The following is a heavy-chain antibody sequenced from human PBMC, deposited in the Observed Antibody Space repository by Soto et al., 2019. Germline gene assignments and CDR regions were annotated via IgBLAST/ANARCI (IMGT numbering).Heavy chain of an antibody. CDR3: ARGGGVQLYYYYYGMDV. Sequence: QVQLVQSGAEVKKPGSSVKVSCKASGGTFSSYAISWVRQAPGQGLEWMGGIIPIFGTANYAQKFQGRVTITADESTSTAYMELSSLRSEDTAVYYCARGGGVQLYYYYYGMDVWCQGTTVTVSS. D-gene: IGHD1-1*01. V-gene: IGHV1-69*01. CDR1: GGTFSSYA. CDR2: IIPIFGTA. J-gene: IGHJ6*02.